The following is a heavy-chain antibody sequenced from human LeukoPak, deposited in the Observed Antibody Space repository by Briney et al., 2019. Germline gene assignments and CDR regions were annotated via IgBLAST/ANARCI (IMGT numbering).Heavy chain of an antibody. CDR1: GYTFIGYY. CDR2: INPNSGNT. Sequence: ASVNVSCKASGYTFIGYYIHWVRQAPAQASAWMVWINPNSGNTNYAQRFERGVSMTRDTSISTAYMELSRLRSADTAVYYCAREADNWNYVRRGPPFDYWGQGTLVTVSS. D-gene: IGHD1-7*01. V-gene: IGHV1-2*02. J-gene: IGHJ4*02. CDR3: AREADNWNYVRRGPPFDY.